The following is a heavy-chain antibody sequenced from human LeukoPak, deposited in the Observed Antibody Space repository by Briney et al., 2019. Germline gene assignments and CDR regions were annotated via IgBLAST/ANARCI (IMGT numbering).Heavy chain of an antibody. CDR2: ISAYNGNT. CDR1: GYTFTSYG. D-gene: IGHD3-3*01. CDR3: ARDHNNKAVLRFLEVRNEGFDY. J-gene: IGHJ4*02. V-gene: IGHV1-18*01. Sequence: VASVKVSCKASGYTFTSYGISWVRQAPGRGLEWMGWISAYNGNTNYAQKLQGRVTMTTDTSTSTAYMELRSLRSDDTAVYYCARDHNNKAVLRFLEVRNEGFDYWGQGTLVTVSS.